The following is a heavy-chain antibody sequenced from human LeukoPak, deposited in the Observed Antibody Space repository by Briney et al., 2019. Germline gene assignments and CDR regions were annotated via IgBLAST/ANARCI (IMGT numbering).Heavy chain of an antibody. V-gene: IGHV1-2*02. D-gene: IGHD2-2*01. CDR2: INPNSGGT. Sequence: ASVKVSCKASGYTFTGYYFHWVRQAPGQGLEWMGWINPNSGGTNYAQKFQGRVTMTRDTSISTAYMELSRLRSDDTAVYYCARDGSTSCYGCWFDPWGQGTLVTVSS. J-gene: IGHJ5*02. CDR1: GYTFTGYY. CDR3: ARDGSTSCYGCWFDP.